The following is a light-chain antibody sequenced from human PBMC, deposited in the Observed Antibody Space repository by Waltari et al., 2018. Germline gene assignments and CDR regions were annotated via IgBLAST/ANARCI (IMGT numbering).Light chain of an antibody. Sequence: QSVLTQPPSASGTPGQRVTIPCSGSSPNIGSNTVNWYQQLPGTAPKLLMYSNNRRPSGVPARFAGAKSGTSASLAISGLQSEDEAEYYCAAWDDSLNGPVFGGGTKLTVL. V-gene: IGLV1-44*01. J-gene: IGLJ3*02. CDR3: AAWDDSLNGPV. CDR1: SPNIGSNT. CDR2: SNN.